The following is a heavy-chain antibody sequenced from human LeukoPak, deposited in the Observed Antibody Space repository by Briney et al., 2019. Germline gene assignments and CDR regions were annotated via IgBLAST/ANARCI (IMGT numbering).Heavy chain of an antibody. V-gene: IGHV4-38-2*02. CDR2: IYYSGST. D-gene: IGHD2-15*01. J-gene: IGHJ6*03. CDR3: ARTTEGYCRGRSCYSYYYYMDV. Sequence: PSETLSLTCTVSGYSISSGYYWGWIRQPPGKGLEWIGYIYYSGSTYHNPSLKSRVTISVDTSKNQFSLKLSSVTAADTAVYYCARTTEGYCRGRSCYSYYYYMDVWGKGTTATVSS. CDR1: GYSISSGYY.